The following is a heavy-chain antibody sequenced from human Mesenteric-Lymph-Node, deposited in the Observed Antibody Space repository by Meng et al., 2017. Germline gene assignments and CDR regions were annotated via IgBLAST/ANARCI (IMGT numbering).Heavy chain of an antibody. CDR2: ISYDGSNK. D-gene: IGHD3-10*01. V-gene: IGHV3-30*01. Sequence: VQLVESGGGVVQLGRSLSLSCVASGFTFASSAMHWVRQAPGKGLEWVAVISYDGSNKYYADSVKGRFTISRDNSKNTLYLQMNSLRAEDTAVYYCARVRGDYWGQGTLVTVSS. CDR1: GFTFASSA. J-gene: IGHJ4*02. CDR3: ARVRGDY.